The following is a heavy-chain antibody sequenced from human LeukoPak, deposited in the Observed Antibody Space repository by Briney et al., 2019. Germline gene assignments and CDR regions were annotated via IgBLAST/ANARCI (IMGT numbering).Heavy chain of an antibody. D-gene: IGHD4-23*01. CDR2: MKQDGSEK. V-gene: IGHV3-7*03. CDR3: ARDYPLRYGGTDY. J-gene: IGHJ4*02. CDR1: GFTFSTYW. Sequence: GGSLRLSCAASGFTFSTYWMTWVRQAPGKGLEWVANMKQDGSEKYYVDSVKGRFTISRDNAKNSLYLQMNSLRAEDTAVYYCARDYPLRYGGTDYWGQGTLVTVSS.